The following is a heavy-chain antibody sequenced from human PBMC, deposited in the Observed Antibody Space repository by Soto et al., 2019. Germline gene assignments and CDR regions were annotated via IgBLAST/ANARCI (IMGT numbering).Heavy chain of an antibody. CDR1: GGSFSGYY. CDR3: ARHTAHVFRYFDWLVSPPPHSAY. Sequence: PSETLSLSCAVYGGSFSGYYLSWIRQPPGKGLEGIGEINHSGRTNYKPSLMSLVTISVDPSKNHFSLKLSSLTAADTAVYYCARHTAHVFRYFDWLVSPPPHSAYWGQGTLVTVSS. V-gene: IGHV4-34*01. CDR2: INHSGRT. D-gene: IGHD3-9*01. J-gene: IGHJ4*02.